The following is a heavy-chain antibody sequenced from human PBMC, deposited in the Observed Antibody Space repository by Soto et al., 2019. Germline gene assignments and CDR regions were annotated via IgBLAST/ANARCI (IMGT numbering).Heavy chain of an antibody. CDR2: LIDGGGGT. Sequence: EVLLLESGGGLVQPGGSLRLSCAASGFAFANHRMRWVRRAPGKGLEWVSPLIDGGGGTYYAGSVRGRFTISRDNSKNTLYLQMNSVRAEDTAVYYCAKDLLSPSCHGMDFWGQGTTVTVSS. CDR3: AKDLLSPSCHGMDF. CDR1: GFAFANHR. J-gene: IGHJ6*02. V-gene: IGHV3-23*01.